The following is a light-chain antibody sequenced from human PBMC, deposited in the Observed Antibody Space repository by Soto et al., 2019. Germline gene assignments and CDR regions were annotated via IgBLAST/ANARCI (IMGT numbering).Light chain of an antibody. V-gene: IGKV4-1*01. Sequence: IVMTQSPDSLVVSLGERATVSCRSSQSVLYSLNNRNYLAWYQQKPGQPPQLLIYWASTRESGVPDRFSGSGSRTDFTLTISSLQAEDVAVYFCQQYLKLPLTFGGETKLGIK. CDR1: QSVLYSLNNRNY. CDR2: WAS. CDR3: QQYLKLPLT. J-gene: IGKJ4*01.